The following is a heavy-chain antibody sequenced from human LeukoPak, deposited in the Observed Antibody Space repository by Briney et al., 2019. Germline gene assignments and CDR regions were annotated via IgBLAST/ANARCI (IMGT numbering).Heavy chain of an antibody. V-gene: IGHV3-23*01. CDR3: AKGRALEVVAAFNY. J-gene: IGHJ4*02. Sequence: GRSLRLSCAASGFTFSNYAMSWVRQAPGRGLEWVSTISGSGANTYYADSVKGRFTISRDNSKNTLYLQMNSLRADDTAIYYCAKGRALEVVAAFNYWGQGTVVTASS. D-gene: IGHD2-15*01. CDR2: ISGSGANT. CDR1: GFTFSNYA.